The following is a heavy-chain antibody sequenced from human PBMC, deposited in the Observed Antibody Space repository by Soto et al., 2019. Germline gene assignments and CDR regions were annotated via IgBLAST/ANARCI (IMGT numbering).Heavy chain of an antibody. CDR2: IYYSGST. Sequence: QLQLQESGPGLVKPSETPSLTCTVSGGSISSSSYYWGWIRQPPGKGLEWIGSIYYSGSTYYNPSLKSRVTISVDTSKNQFSLKLSSVTAADTAVYYCARDSWDSGSYLDYWGQGTLVTVSS. D-gene: IGHD1-26*01. CDR3: ARDSWDSGSYLDY. V-gene: IGHV4-39*02. CDR1: GGSISSSSYY. J-gene: IGHJ4*02.